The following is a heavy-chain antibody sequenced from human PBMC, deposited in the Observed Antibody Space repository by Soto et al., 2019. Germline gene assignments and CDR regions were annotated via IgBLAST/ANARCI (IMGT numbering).Heavy chain of an antibody. CDR2: IIPIFATA. Sequence: QVQLVQSGAEVKKPGSSVKVSCKASGGTFSSYAINWVRQAPGQGLEWMGGIIPIFATADYAQKFQGRVSITADESTSTVYMELSSLRAEGTAVYYCAQCLLGVNYYYGMDVWGQGNTVTVSS. CDR3: AQCLLGVNYYYGMDV. J-gene: IGHJ6*02. CDR1: GGTFSSYA. D-gene: IGHD3-16*01. V-gene: IGHV1-69*12.